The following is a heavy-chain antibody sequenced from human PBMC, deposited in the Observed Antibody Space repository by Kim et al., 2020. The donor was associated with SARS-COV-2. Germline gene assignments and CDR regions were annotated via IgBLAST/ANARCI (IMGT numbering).Heavy chain of an antibody. D-gene: IGHD3-22*01. CDR1: GYTFINYY. V-gene: IGHV1-46*01. CDR3: ARGQYYYDSSGYHDAFDL. CDR2: FNPSRGST. Sequence: ASVKVSCKASGYTFINYYIHWVRQAPGQGLEWMGIFNPSRGSTSYAPKFQGRVTMTRDTSTTTVYMELSSLRSEDTAVYFCARGQYYYDSSGYHDAFDLWGHGTMVTVSS. J-gene: IGHJ3*01.